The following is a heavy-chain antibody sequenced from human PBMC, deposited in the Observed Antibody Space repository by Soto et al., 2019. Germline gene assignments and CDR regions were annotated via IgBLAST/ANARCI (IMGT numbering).Heavy chain of an antibody. CDR2: IWHDGSKK. J-gene: IGHJ6*02. D-gene: IGHD6-13*01. CDR1: GFSFSGYG. Sequence: GRSLRLSCAASGFSFSGYGMHWVRQAPGKGLEWVAVIWHDGSKKYYADSVKGRLIISRDNSKNTLYVQINSLRAEDTAVYFCAGGSIVAADAGMDVLGQEATLTVSS. V-gene: IGHV3-33*01. CDR3: AGGSIVAADAGMDV.